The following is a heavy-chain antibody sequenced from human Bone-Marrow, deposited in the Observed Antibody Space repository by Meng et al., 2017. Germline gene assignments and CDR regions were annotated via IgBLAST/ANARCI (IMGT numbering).Heavy chain of an antibody. D-gene: IGHD6-19*01. Sequence: GESLKISCAVSGFTFSSYWMHWVRQAPGKGLVWVSRINSDGSSTSYADSVKGRFTISRDNAKNTLYLQMNSLRAEDTAVYYCARDSSGWYFRFDYWGQGTLVTVSS. V-gene: IGHV3-74*01. CDR2: INSDGSST. J-gene: IGHJ4*02. CDR1: GFTFSSYW. CDR3: ARDSSGWYFRFDY.